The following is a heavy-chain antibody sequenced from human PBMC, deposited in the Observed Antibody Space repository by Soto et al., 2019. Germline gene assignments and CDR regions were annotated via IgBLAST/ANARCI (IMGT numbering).Heavy chain of an antibody. Sequence: PGGSLRLSCAASGFTFSSYGMSWVRQAPGKGLEWVSGISGSGDKTYYAESVKGRFTISRVNSKKMLYLQMSSLQAEDTALYYCAISGTRFDKAYYSDYFDYWGQGTLVTVSS. D-gene: IGHD1-26*01. CDR2: ISGSGDKT. CDR1: GFTFSSYG. CDR3: AISGTRFDKAYYSDYFDY. J-gene: IGHJ4*02. V-gene: IGHV3-23*01.